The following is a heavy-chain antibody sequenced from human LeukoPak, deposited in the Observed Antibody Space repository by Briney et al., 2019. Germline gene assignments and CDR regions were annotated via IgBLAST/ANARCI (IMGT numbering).Heavy chain of an antibody. V-gene: IGHV3-30-3*01. CDR3: ARDGHGVPLDY. CDR1: GLSFSSYA. J-gene: IGHJ4*02. D-gene: IGHD4-17*01. CDR2: ISYDGTEK. Sequence: GGSLRLSCAASGLSFSSYAMHWVRQAPGKGLEWVAVISYDGTEKYYGDSVKGRFTISRDNSKNTLYLQMSSLRAEDTALYYCARDGHGVPLDYWGQGTLVTVSP.